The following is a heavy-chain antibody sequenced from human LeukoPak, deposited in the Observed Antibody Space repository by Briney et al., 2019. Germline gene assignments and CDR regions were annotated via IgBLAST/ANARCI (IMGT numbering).Heavy chain of an antibody. CDR3: ARHANHYYYYMDV. Sequence: RASLKASCKPSRYTFTSYDINWVPQATGHRLEWMGWMNPNSGNTGYAQKLQGRVTITRNTPISTAYMELSSLRSEDTAVYYCARHANHYYYYMDVWGKGTTVTVSS. D-gene: IGHD4/OR15-4a*01. J-gene: IGHJ6*03. CDR1: RYTFTSYD. V-gene: IGHV1-8*03. CDR2: MNPNSGNT.